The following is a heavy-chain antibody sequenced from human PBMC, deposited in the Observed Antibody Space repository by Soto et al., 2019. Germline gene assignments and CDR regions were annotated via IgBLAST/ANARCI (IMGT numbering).Heavy chain of an antibody. Sequence: QVQLVQSGAEVKKPGASVKVSCKASGYTFTSYAMHWVRQAPGQRLEWMGWINAGNGNTKYSQKFQGRVTITRDTSASTAYMELSSLRSEDTAVYYCARDLSPHDYYYGSGIRFDYWGQGTLVTVSS. D-gene: IGHD3-10*01. V-gene: IGHV1-3*01. CDR2: INAGNGNT. CDR3: ARDLSPHDYYYGSGIRFDY. J-gene: IGHJ4*02. CDR1: GYTFTSYA.